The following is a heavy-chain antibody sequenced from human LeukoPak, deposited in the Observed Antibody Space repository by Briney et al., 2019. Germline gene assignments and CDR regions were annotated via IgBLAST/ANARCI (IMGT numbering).Heavy chain of an antibody. CDR1: GGSISSTSYY. V-gene: IGHV4-39*01. J-gene: IGHJ3*02. Sequence: SETLSLTCIVSGGSISSTSYYWGWIRQSPGKGLEWIGSFYYSGSIFDNRSLRSRVTISIDMSKNQFLLKLTSVTAADTAVYYCARQPLDCTSTNCYAFDMWGQGTMVTVSS. CDR3: ARQPLDCTSTNCYAFDM. D-gene: IGHD2-2*01. CDR2: FYYSGSI.